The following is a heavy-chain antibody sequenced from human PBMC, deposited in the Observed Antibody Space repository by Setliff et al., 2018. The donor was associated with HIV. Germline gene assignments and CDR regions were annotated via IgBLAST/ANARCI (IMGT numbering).Heavy chain of an antibody. CDR3: LLEAPLMMGTTPPL. CDR1: GGSFDAYY. CDR2: INHSGNT. D-gene: IGHD1-7*01. Sequence: PSETLSLTCDLYGGSFDAYYWSWIRQPPGKGLEWMGEINHSGNTTYNPSLESRVTISADTTKNQFSLKLNTVTAADTAVYYCLLEAPLMMGTTPPLWGQGTLVTVS. V-gene: IGHV4-34*01. J-gene: IGHJ4*02.